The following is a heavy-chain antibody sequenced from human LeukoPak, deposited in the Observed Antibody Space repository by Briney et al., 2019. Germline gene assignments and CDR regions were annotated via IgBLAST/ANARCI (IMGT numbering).Heavy chain of an antibody. J-gene: IGHJ6*02. CDR2: IYPGDSDT. Sequence: GEPLKISCKGSGYSFTSYWIGWVRQMPGKGLEWMGIIYPGDSDTRYSPSFQGQVTISADKSISTAYLQWSSLKASDTAMYYCARWGIAAAGTRGGDLYYGMDVWGQGTTVTVSS. CDR3: ARWGIAAAGTRGGDLYYGMDV. V-gene: IGHV5-51*01. D-gene: IGHD6-13*01. CDR1: GYSFTSYW.